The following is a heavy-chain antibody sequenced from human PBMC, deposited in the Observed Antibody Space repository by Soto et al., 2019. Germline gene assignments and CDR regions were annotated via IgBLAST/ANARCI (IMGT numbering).Heavy chain of an antibody. Sequence: EVQLLESGGGLVQPGESLRLSCAASGFTFSYYWMHWVRQAPGMGLVWVSRIHSDGSSTTYADSVKGRFTISRDNARNTLYLQMNSRRAEDTAVYCCARGDRGAFDLWGQGTVLTVSS. CDR2: IHSDGSST. V-gene: IGHV3-74*01. CDR1: GFTFSYYW. CDR3: ARGDRGAFDL. D-gene: IGHD1-26*01. J-gene: IGHJ3*01.